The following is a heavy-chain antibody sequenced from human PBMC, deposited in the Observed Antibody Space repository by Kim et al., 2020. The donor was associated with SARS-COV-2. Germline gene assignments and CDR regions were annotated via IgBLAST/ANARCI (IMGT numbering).Heavy chain of an antibody. CDR1: GFTFSNYG. CDR3: ARGERVVLMDV. CDR2: VWYDGGHK. Sequence: GVSLRLSCAASGFTFSNYGMHWVRQAPGKELEWVAVVWYDGGHKYYAESVKGRFTISRDNSQNTLSLQMDSLKAEDTGVYYCARGERVVLMDVWGQGTTVTVSS. V-gene: IGHV3-33*01. J-gene: IGHJ6*02.